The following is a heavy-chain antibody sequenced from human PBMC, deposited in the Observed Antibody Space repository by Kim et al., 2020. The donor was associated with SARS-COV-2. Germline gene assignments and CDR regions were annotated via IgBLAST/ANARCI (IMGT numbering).Heavy chain of an antibody. CDR3: AKDILGGSPY. J-gene: IGHJ4*02. V-gene: IGHV3-43D*03. Sequence: STYYADSVKGRFTISRDNSKNSLYLQMNSLRAEDTALYYCAKDILGGSPYWGQGTLVTVSS. D-gene: IGHD1-26*01. CDR2: ST.